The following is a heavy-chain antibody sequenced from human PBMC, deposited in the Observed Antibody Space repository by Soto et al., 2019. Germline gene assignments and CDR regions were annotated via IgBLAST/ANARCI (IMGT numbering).Heavy chain of an antibody. Sequence: QMQLQESGPELVKSSETLSLTCSVSGGSLGTYYWSWIRQPPGKGLEWVGYIYYSGTTNYSPSLKSRVTMSIDTSKNQFSLKLNSVTAADTPVYYCARDGAQWGFDYWGQGTLVTVSS. CDR1: GGSLGTYY. CDR2: IYYSGTT. D-gene: IGHD1-26*01. J-gene: IGHJ4*02. CDR3: ARDGAQWGFDY. V-gene: IGHV4-59*01.